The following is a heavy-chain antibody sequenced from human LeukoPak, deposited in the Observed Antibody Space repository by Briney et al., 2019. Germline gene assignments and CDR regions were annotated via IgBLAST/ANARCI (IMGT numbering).Heavy chain of an antibody. D-gene: IGHD6-13*01. CDR2: IIPIFGTA. Sequence: GASVKVSCKASGGTFSSYAISWVRQAPGQGLEWMGGIIPIFGTANYAQKFQGRVTITADESTSTAYMELSSLRSEDTAVYYCARGDIAAAGTITNFDYWGQGTLVTVSS. CDR3: ARGDIAAAGTITNFDY. J-gene: IGHJ4*02. V-gene: IGHV1-69*13. CDR1: GGTFSSYA.